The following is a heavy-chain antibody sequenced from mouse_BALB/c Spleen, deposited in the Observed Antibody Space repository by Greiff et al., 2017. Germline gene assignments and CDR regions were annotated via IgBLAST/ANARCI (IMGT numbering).Heavy chain of an antibody. CDR1: GFTFSSYG. J-gene: IGHJ4*01. V-gene: IGHV5-6-3*01. CDR2: INSTGGST. CDR3: GRDRYAMDD. Sequence: EVKLVESGGGLVQPGGSLKLSCASSGFTFSSYGMSRVRQTPDKRLELVATINSTGGSTYYPVSVKGRFTISRNNAKINLYLQMGSLKSKDTAMYYCGRDRYAMDDWGQGTSVTVSA.